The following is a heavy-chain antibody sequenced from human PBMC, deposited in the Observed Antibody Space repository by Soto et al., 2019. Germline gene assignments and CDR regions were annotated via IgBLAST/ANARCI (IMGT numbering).Heavy chain of an antibody. CDR3: SRFIMVGGWFDSNDYHGMDV. Sequence: QVQLVQSGAEVKKPGASVTVSCKTSGYTFSNYGINWVRQAPGQGLEWMGWISGYNGNTNYAQTVQGRVTMTTDTSTGTGYMELRSLKSDDTAIYYCSRFIMVGGWFDSNDYHGMDVWGQGTTVTVSS. J-gene: IGHJ6*02. D-gene: IGHD6-19*01. CDR1: GYTFSNYG. V-gene: IGHV1-18*01. CDR2: ISGYNGNT.